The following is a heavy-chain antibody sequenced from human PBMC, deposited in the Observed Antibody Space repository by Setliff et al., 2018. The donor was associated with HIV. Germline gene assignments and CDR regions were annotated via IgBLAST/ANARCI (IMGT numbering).Heavy chain of an antibody. V-gene: IGHV4-4*09. CDR2: TYTSGTT. CDR3: ARLDCSSSSGFVDY. CDR1: GGSINSYY. Sequence: TLSLTCTVSGGSINSYYWTWIRQPPGKGLEWIGYTYTSGTTKYIPSLKSRVTISIDTSKNQFSLKLISVTAADTAVYYCARLDCSSSSGFVDYWGQGTLVTVSS. D-gene: IGHD2-2*01. J-gene: IGHJ4*02.